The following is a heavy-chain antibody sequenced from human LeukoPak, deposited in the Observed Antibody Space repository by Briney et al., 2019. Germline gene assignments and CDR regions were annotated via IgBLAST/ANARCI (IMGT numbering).Heavy chain of an antibody. CDR2: IHSGGET. Sequence: GGSLRLSCAASGFSVSNNYMSWVRQAPGKGLEWVSVIHSGGETYYTDSVKGRFTISRGNSKNTLYLQMNSLRAEDTAVYYCGRAGVYSASSGYGPDRWGQGTLVTVSS. J-gene: IGHJ5*02. CDR3: GRAGVYSASSGYGPDR. D-gene: IGHD3-22*01. V-gene: IGHV3-53*01. CDR1: GFSVSNNY.